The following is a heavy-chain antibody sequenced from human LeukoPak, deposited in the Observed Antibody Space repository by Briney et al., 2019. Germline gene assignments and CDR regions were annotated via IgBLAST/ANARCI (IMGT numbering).Heavy chain of an antibody. D-gene: IGHD3-16*01. CDR2: ISYDGSNK. V-gene: IGHV3-30*18. J-gene: IGHJ4*02. CDR1: GFTFSSYG. CDR3: AKDYSLGGFDY. Sequence: PGRSLRLSCAAPGFTFSSYGMHWVRQAPGKGPEWVAVISYDGSNKYYADSVKGRFTISRDNSKNTLYLQMNSLRAEDTAVYYCAKDYSLGGFDYWGQGTLVTVSS.